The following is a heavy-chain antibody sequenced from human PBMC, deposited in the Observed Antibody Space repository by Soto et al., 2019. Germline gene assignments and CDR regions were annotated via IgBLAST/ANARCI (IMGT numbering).Heavy chain of an antibody. Sequence: KTSETLSLTCAVSEGSFSTGDYSGNWIRQPPGKGLEWIGYIYHSGSTYYNPSLKSRVTISVDRSKNQFSLKLSSVTSADTAVYYCARAIMVYAIDYFDYWGQGTLVTVSS. CDR2: IYHSGST. CDR3: ARAIMVYAIDYFDY. V-gene: IGHV4-30-2*01. CDR1: EGSFSTGDYS. J-gene: IGHJ4*02. D-gene: IGHD2-8*01.